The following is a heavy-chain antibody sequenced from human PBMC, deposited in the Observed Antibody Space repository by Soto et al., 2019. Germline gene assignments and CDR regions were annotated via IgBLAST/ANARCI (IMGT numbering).Heavy chain of an antibody. D-gene: IGHD4-17*01. CDR2: IYWDDDK. V-gene: IGHV2-5*02. J-gene: IGHJ4*02. CDR1: GFSLSTSGVG. CDR3: ARLSYGDYFDY. Sequence: QITLKESGPTLVKPTQTLTLTCTFSGFSLSTSGVGVGWIRQPPGKALEWLALIYWDDDKRYSPSLKSRLTITKDTSKNQVVLTMTNLDPVDTATYYCARLSYGDYFDYWGQGTLVTVSS.